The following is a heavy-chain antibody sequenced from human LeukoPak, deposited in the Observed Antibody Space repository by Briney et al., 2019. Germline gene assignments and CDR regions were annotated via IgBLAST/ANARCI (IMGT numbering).Heavy chain of an antibody. Sequence: ASVKVSCKASGDTFSNYAISWVRQAPGQGLEWMGGIIPIFGTAKYAQKFQGRVTITADTSTSTAYMGLSSLRSEDTAVYYCARAGWLQYYYFDYWGQGTLVTVSS. J-gene: IGHJ4*02. CDR2: IIPIFGTA. D-gene: IGHD5-24*01. CDR1: GDTFSNYA. CDR3: ARAGWLQYYYFDY. V-gene: IGHV1-69*06.